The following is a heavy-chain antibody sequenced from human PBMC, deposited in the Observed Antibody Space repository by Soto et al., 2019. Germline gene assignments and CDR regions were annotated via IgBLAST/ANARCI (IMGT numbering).Heavy chain of an antibody. J-gene: IGHJ4*02. Sequence: QLQLQESGPGLVKPSETLSLTWTVSGGSISSSSYYWGWIGQPPGKGLEWIGSIYYSGSTYYNPSLKSRVTISVDTSKNQFSLKLSSVTAADTAVYYCARHSKLVVVAATPRWDFDYWGQGTLVTVSS. CDR1: GGSISSSSYY. V-gene: IGHV4-39*01. CDR3: ARHSKLVVVAATPRWDFDY. CDR2: IYYSGST. D-gene: IGHD2-15*01.